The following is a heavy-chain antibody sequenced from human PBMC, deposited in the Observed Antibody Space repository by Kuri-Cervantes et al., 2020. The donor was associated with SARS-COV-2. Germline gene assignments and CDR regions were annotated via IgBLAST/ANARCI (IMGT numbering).Heavy chain of an antibody. CDR3: ARELIVSPGTYSRVV. CDR1: GCTFSDYY. CDR2: ISSSGSTI. J-gene: IGHJ6*03. Sequence: GESLEISFAASGCTFSDYYMSWIRQAPGKWLEWVSYISSSGSTIYYADSVKGRCVTSRDNSKNTLYLQMNSLRAEDTAMYYCARELIVSPGTYSRVVWGTSHTVHVAS. V-gene: IGHV3-11*01. D-gene: IGHD2/OR15-2a*01.